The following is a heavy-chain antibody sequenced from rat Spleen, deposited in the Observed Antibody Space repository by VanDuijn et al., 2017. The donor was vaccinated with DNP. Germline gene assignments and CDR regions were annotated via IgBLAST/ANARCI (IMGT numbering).Heavy chain of an antibody. J-gene: IGHJ3*01. Sequence: QVQLKESGPGLVQPSQTLSLTCTVSGFSLTSYGVSWVRQPPGKGLEWIAAISSGGNTYFNPLLTSRLSIRRDTSKSQVFLKMNSLQTEDTAMYFCASGTTTWFAYWGQGTLVTVSS. D-gene: IGHD1-10*01. V-gene: IGHV2S12*01. CDR1: GFSLTSYG. CDR3: ASGTTTWFAY. CDR2: ISSGGNT.